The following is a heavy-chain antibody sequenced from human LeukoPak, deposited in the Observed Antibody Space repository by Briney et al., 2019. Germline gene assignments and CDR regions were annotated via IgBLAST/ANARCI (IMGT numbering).Heavy chain of an antibody. V-gene: IGHV1-24*01. J-gene: IGHJ6*02. D-gene: IGHD1-26*01. Sequence: GASVKVSCKVSGYTLTELSMHWVRQAPGKGLEWMGGFDPEDGETIYAQKFQGGVTMTEDTSTDTAYMELSSLRSEDTAVYYCATDRSWELRANYYGMNVWGQGTTVTVSS. CDR1: GYTLTELS. CDR3: ATDRSWELRANYYGMNV. CDR2: FDPEDGET.